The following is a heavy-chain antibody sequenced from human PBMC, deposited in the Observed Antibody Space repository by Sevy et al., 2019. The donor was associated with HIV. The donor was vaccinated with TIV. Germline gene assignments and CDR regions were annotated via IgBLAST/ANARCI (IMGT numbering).Heavy chain of an antibody. D-gene: IGHD3-16*01. J-gene: IGHJ4*02. CDR3: ATDGYYDYVWGSYHLSYYFDY. CDR1: GFTFSSYG. CDR2: ISYDGSNK. V-gene: IGHV3-30*03. Sequence: GGSLRLSCAASGFTFSSYGMHWVRQAPGKGLEWVAVISYDGSNKYYADSVKGRFTISRANSKNTLYLQMNSLRAEDTAVYYCATDGYYDYVWGSYHLSYYFDYWGQGTLVTVSS.